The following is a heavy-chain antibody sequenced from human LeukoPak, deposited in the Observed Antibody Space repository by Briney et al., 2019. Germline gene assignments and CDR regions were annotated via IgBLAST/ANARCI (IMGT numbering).Heavy chain of an antibody. CDR3: AHRRPGHLTGWDNSYFDK. D-gene: IGHD1/OR15-1a*01. V-gene: IGHV2-5*01. CDR2: TFWHDDN. Sequence: SGPTLVIPTQTLTLTCTFSGFSLYRSGVGVGWIRQLPGRALECLAVTFWHDDNSYNPSLRSTLTMSKDASKSQVFLVMANMDSADTATYYCAHRRPGHLTGWDNSYFDKWAPGTLVTVS. CDR1: GFSLYRSGVG. J-gene: IGHJ4*02.